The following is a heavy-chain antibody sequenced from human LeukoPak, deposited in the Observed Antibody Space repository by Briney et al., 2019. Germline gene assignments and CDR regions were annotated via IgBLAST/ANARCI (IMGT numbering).Heavy chain of an antibody. Sequence: ASVKVSCKASGGTFSSYAISWVRQAPGQGLEWMGIINPSGGSTSYAQKFQGRVTMTRDTSTSTVYMELSSLRSEDTAVYYCASEVDFATGTFDYWGQGTLVTVSS. D-gene: IGHD3/OR15-3a*01. CDR3: ASEVDFATGTFDY. J-gene: IGHJ4*02. CDR2: INPSGGST. CDR1: GGTFSSYA. V-gene: IGHV1-46*01.